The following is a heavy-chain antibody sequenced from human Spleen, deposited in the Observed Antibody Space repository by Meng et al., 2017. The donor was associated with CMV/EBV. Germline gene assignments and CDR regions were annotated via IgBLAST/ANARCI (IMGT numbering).Heavy chain of an antibody. CDR1: GDSVSSNSAA. V-gene: IGHV6-1*01. CDR3: ARVSGRVNWFDP. D-gene: IGHD1-1*01. J-gene: IGHJ5*02. CDR2: TYYRSKWYN. Sequence: SCAISGDSVSSNSAAWNWIRQSPSRGLEWLGRTYYRSKWYNDYAVSVKSRITINPDTSKNQFSLQLNSVTPEDTAVYYCARVSGRVNWFDPWGQGTLVTVSS.